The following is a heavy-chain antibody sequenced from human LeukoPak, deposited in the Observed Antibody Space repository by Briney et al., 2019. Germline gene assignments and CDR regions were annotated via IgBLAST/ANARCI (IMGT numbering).Heavy chain of an antibody. D-gene: IGHD3-3*01. V-gene: IGHV4-34*01. Sequence: SETLSLTCAVYGGSFGGYYWSWIRQPPGKGLEWIGEINDSGSSNYIPSLKSRVTISVDTSKNQFSLKLSSVTAADTAVYYCARDREGYEWSFDYWGQGTLVTVSS. CDR3: ARDREGYEWSFDY. CDR2: INDSGSS. J-gene: IGHJ4*02. CDR1: GGSFGGYY.